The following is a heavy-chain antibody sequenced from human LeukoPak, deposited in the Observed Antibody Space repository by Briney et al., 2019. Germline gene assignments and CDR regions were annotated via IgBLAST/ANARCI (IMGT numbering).Heavy chain of an antibody. CDR1: GYTFTSYY. D-gene: IGHD6-6*01. CDR3: ARADGSSSISYYHMDV. V-gene: IGHV1-8*03. J-gene: IGHJ6*03. Sequence: ASVKVSCKASGYTFTSYYMHWVRQAPGQGLEWMGWMNPNSGNTGYAQKFQGRVTITRNTSISTTYMELSSLRSEDTAVYYCARADGSSSISYYHMDVWGKGTTVTVSS. CDR2: MNPNSGNT.